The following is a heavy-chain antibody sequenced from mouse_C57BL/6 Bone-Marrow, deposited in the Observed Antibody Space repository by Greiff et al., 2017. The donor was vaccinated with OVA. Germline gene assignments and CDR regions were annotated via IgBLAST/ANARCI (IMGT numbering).Heavy chain of an antibody. J-gene: IGHJ2*01. D-gene: IGHD1-1*01. CDR3: AREGEFFTTPNY. Sequence: QVQLKESGAELARPGASVKLSCKASGYTFTSYGISWVKQRTGQGLEWIGEIYPRSGNTYYNEKFKGKATLTADKSSSTAYMELRSLTSEDSAVYFCAREGEFFTTPNYWGQGTTLTVSS. CDR1: GYTFTSYG. V-gene: IGHV1-81*01. CDR2: IYPRSGNT.